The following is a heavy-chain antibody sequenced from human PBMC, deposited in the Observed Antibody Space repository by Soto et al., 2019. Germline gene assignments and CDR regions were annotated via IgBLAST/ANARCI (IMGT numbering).Heavy chain of an antibody. CDR3: ARLDDSSGYYYDAFDI. CDR2: IYYSGST. V-gene: IGHV4-59*01. D-gene: IGHD3-22*01. Sequence: SETLSLTCTVSGGSISSYYWIWIRQPPGKGLEWIGYIYYSGSTNYNPSLKSRVTISVDTSKNQFSLKLSSVTAADTAVYYCARLDDSSGYYYDAFDIWGQGTMVTVSS. CDR1: GGSISSYY. J-gene: IGHJ3*02.